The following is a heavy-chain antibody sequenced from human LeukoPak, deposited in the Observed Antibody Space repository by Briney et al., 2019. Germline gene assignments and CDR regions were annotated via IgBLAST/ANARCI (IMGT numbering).Heavy chain of an antibody. V-gene: IGHV4-39*07. CDR1: GGSISTSNYY. Sequence: SETLSLTCTVSGGSISTSNYYWGWIRQPPGKGLEWIGNIFYSGSTYYNPSLKSRVTISVDTSKNQFSLKLSSVTAADTAVYYCARPLGAYYGSRSQGWFDPWGQGTLVTVSS. D-gene: IGHD3-10*01. CDR3: ARPLGAYYGSRSQGWFDP. J-gene: IGHJ5*02. CDR2: IFYSGST.